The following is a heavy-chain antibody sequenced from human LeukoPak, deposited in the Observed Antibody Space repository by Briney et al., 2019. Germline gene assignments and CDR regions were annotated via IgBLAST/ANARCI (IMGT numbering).Heavy chain of an antibody. V-gene: IGHV4-59*01. Sequence: SSETLSLTCTVSGGSISSYYWSWIRQPPGKGLEWIGYIYYSGSTNYNPSLKSRVTISVDTSKNQFSLKLSSVTAADTAVYYCARVGDCSGGSCAKYWYFDLWGRGTLVTVSS. D-gene: IGHD2-15*01. J-gene: IGHJ2*01. CDR2: IYYSGST. CDR1: GGSISSYY. CDR3: ARVGDCSGGSCAKYWYFDL.